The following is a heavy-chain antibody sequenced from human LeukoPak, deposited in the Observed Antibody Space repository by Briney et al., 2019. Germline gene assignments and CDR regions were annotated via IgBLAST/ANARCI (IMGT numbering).Heavy chain of an antibody. CDR2: ISDTGGST. V-gene: IGHV3-23*01. D-gene: IGHD5-12*01. Sequence: GGSLRLSCAASGFTFSSYAMSWVRQAPEKGLEWVSTISDTGGSTYYADSVKGRFTISRDNSKNTLYLQMNSLRAEDTAVYYCAKERYSGYPQGWFDPWGQGTLVTVSS. CDR1: GFTFSSYA. CDR3: AKERYSGYPQGWFDP. J-gene: IGHJ5*02.